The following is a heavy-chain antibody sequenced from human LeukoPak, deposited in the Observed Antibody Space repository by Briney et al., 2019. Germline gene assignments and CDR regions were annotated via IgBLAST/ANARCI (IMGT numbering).Heavy chain of an antibody. Sequence: GASVKVSCKASGYIFTGYYMHWVRQAPGQGLEWMGWINPNSGGTNYAQKFQGRVTMTRNTSISTAYMELSSLRSEDTAVYYCARGLVPGDDLFDYWGQGTLVTVSS. J-gene: IGHJ4*02. CDR3: ARGLVPGDDLFDY. CDR2: INPNSGGT. V-gene: IGHV1-2*02. D-gene: IGHD4-17*01. CDR1: GYIFTGYY.